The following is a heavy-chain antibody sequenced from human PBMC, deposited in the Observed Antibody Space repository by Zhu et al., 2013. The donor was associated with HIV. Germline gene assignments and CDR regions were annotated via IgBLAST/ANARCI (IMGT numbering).Heavy chain of an antibody. V-gene: IGHV1-69*01. D-gene: IGHD6-6*01. J-gene: IGHJ6*02. CDR3: ARGSSIAARFRGYYYYYGMDV. CDR1: GGTFSSYA. Sequence: QVQLVQSGAEVKKPGSSVKVSCKASGGTFSSYAISWVRQAPGQGLEWMGGIIPIFGTANYAQKFQGRVTITADESTSTAYMELSSLRSEDTAVYYCARGSSIAARFRGYYYYYGMDVWGQGTTVTVSS. CDR2: IIPIFGTA.